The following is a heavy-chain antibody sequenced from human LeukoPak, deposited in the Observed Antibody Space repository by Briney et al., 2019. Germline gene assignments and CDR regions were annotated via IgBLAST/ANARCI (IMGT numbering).Heavy chain of an antibody. J-gene: IGHJ6*03. D-gene: IGHD6-13*01. CDR3: ASGGPVARYSSSWLPYYYYYMDV. V-gene: IGHV4-34*01. Sequence: SETLSLTCAVYGGSFSGYYWSWIRQPPGKGLEWIGEINHSGSTNYNPSLKSRVTISVDTSKNQFSLKLSSVTAADTAVYYCASGGPVARYSSSWLPYYYYYMDVWGKGTTVTVSS. CDR2: INHSGST. CDR1: GGSFSGYY.